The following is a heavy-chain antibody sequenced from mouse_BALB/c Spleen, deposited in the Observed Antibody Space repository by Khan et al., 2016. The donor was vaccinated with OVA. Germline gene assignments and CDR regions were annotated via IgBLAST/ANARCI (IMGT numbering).Heavy chain of an antibody. CDR1: GYTFTTYW. V-gene: IGHV1-7*01. CDR3: TRDRIDY. J-gene: IGHJ2*01. Sequence: VQRVESGAELAKPGASVKMSCKASGYTFTTYWMHWVKQRPGQGLEWIGYINPTSGYTDYNDKFKDRATLSADKSSSTAYMQLNSLTSEDSAVYYCTRDRIDYWGQGTTLTVSS. CDR2: INPTSGYT.